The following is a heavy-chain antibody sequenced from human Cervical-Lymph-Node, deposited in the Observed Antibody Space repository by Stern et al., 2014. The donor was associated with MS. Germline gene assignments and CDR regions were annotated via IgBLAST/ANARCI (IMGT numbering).Heavy chain of an antibody. D-gene: IGHD2-2*01. V-gene: IGHV4-39*01. J-gene: IGHJ2*01. CDR2: IYYGGHT. Sequence: LQLQESGPGLVKPSETLSLTCTVSGGSISSSSYYWGWIRPPPGKGLEWIGSIYYGGHTYYSPSHKSRVTIPVDPSKTQFSLKRSSGTAADTAVYYCAPSGCSSTSCPNWYFDLWGRGTLVTVSS. CDR3: APSGCSSTSCPNWYFDL. CDR1: GGSISSSSYY.